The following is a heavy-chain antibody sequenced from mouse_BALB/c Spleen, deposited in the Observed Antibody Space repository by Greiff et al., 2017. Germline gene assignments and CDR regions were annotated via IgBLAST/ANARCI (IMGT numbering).Heavy chain of an antibody. V-gene: IGHV2-9*02. CDR2: IWAGGST. CDR3: ARDRGNYVGAMDY. Sequence: VKLMESGPGLVAPSQCLSLSCTVSGFSLTSYGVHWVRQPPGKGLEWLGVIWAGGSTNYNSALMSRLSISKDNSKSQVFLKMNSLQTDDTAMYYCARDRGNYVGAMDYWGQGTSVTVSS. J-gene: IGHJ4*01. D-gene: IGHD2-1*01. CDR1: GFSLTSYG.